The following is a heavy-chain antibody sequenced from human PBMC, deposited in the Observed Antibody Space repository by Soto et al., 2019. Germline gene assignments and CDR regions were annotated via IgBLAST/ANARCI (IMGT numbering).Heavy chain of an antibody. CDR3: ARECIVGATVHFDY. D-gene: IGHD1-26*01. CDR2: IWYDGSNK. V-gene: IGHV3-33*01. J-gene: IGHJ4*02. Sequence: QVQLVESGGGVVQPGRSLRLSCAASGFTFSSYGMHWVRQAPGKGLEWVAVIWYDGSNKYYADSVKGRFTISRDNSKNTLYLEMNSRRAEDTAVYYCARECIVGATVHFDYWGQGTMVTVSS. CDR1: GFTFSSYG.